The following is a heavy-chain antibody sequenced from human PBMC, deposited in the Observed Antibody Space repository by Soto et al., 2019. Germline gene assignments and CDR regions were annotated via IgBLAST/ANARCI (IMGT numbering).Heavy chain of an antibody. CDR1: GGSMRNYF. V-gene: IGHV4-59*01. J-gene: IGHJ4*02. D-gene: IGHD6-13*01. Sequence: SETLSLTCTVSGGSMRNYFWTWIRQPPGKGLEWIGYIHYSGTTSFFPSYNPSLRSRVTISEDTSKNQSSLKLLSVTTADTAVYFCAAGEASSRNLAPYYLDFWGQGTLVTVSS. CDR3: AAGEASSRNLAPYYLDF. CDR2: IHYSGTT.